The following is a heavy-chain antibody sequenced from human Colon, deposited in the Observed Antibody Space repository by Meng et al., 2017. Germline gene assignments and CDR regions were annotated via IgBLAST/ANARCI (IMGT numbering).Heavy chain of an antibody. CDR2: FHYTGPI. D-gene: IGHD6-19*01. CDR1: GGSVTSGQF. V-gene: IGHV4-4*02. CDR3: AASSGWYRIDS. J-gene: IGHJ4*02. Sequence: QGQPQESGPGLVKPSVTLSLTCGVSGGSVTSGQFWTWVRQPPGKGLEWIGEFHYTGPINYKPSLMSRVTISVDASRNQFSLRLTSVTAADTAVYYCAASSGWYRIDSWGQGTLVTVSS.